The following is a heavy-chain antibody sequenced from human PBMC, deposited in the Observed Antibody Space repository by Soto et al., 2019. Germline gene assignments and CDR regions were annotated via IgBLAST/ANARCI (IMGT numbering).Heavy chain of an antibody. D-gene: IGHD1-26*01. V-gene: IGHV3-23*01. Sequence: EVQLLESGGGLAQAGGSLGLSCAASGFNFRIYAMNWVRQAPGKGLEWVSVMIGDGSSWDYADSVRGRFTISRDNSKNTLYLQMNSLRAEDTAVYYCAKDLRPDGRYDLDYWGQGTLVTVSS. J-gene: IGHJ4*02. CDR2: MIGDGSSW. CDR3: AKDLRPDGRYDLDY. CDR1: GFNFRIYA.